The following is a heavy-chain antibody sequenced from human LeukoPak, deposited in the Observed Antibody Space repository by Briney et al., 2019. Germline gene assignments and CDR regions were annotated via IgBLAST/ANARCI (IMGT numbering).Heavy chain of an antibody. CDR1: GLTFDDYA. V-gene: IGHV3-43D*03. D-gene: IGHD2-2*01. J-gene: IGHJ4*02. CDR2: ISWDGGST. Sequence: GGSLRLSCAASGLTFDDYAMHWVRQAPGKGLEWVSLISWDGGSTYYADSVKGRFTISRDNSKNSLYLQMNSLRTEDTALYYCAKGGYCSSTGCLDYWGQGTLVTVSS. CDR3: AKGGYCSSTGCLDY.